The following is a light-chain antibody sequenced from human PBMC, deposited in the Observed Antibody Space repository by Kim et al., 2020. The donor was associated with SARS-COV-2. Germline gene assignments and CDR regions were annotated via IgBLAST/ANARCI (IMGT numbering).Light chain of an antibody. J-gene: IGLJ2*01. CDR3: NSRDSNDNVV. V-gene: IGLV3-19*01. CDR1: SLRSYY. Sequence: SSELTQDPAVSVALGQTVSITCQGDSLRSYYATWYQQKTGQAPILVIYGKNNRPSGIPDRFSGSSSGNTASLTITGTQAGDEADYYCNSRDSNDNVVFDG. CDR2: GKN.